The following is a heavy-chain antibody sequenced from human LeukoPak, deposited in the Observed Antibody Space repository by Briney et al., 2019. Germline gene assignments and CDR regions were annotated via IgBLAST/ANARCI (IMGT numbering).Heavy chain of an antibody. V-gene: IGHV3-23*01. CDR3: AKGPHRDY. CDR1: GFTFSNYA. Sequence: GGSLRLSCAASGFTFSNYAMSWVRQAPGKGLEWVSSLNGRGHRPYYADSVKRRFTISRDNSKNTLYLQMHSLRVEDTAVYYCAKGPHRDYWGQGTLLTVSS. CDR2: LNGRGHRP. J-gene: IGHJ4*02.